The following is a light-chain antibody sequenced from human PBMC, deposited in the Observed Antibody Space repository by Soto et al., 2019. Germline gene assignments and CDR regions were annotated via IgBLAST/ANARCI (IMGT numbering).Light chain of an antibody. J-gene: IGLJ1*01. CDR3: SSYTTISTYV. V-gene: IGLV2-14*01. CDR1: SRDVGGYNY. CDR2: DVR. Sequence: QSALTQPASVSGPPGQSITISCTGTSRDVGGYNYVSWYQQHPGKAPKLMIYDVRNRPSGVSNRFSGSKSVNTASLTISGLQAEDEADYYCSSYTTISTYVFGTGTKVTVL.